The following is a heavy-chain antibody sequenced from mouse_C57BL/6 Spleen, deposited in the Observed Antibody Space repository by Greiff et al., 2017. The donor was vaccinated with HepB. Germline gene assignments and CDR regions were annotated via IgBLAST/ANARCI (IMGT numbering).Heavy chain of an antibody. CDR2: IDPSDSYT. CDR3: ARDSNYLGDY. J-gene: IGHJ4*01. V-gene: IGHV1-50*01. Sequence: QVQLQQPGAELVKPGASVKLSCKASGYTFTSYWMQWVKQRPGQGLEWIGEIDPSDSYTNYNQKFKGKATLTVDTSSSTAYMQLSSLTSEDSAVYYCARDSNYLGDYWGQGTSVTVSS. CDR1: GYTFTSYW. D-gene: IGHD2-5*01.